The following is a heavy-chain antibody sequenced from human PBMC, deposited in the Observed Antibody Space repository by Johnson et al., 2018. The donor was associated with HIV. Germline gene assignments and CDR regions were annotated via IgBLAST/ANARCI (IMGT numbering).Heavy chain of an antibody. Sequence: VQLVESGGGLVQPGGSLRLSCAASGFTFSSYAMSWVRQAPGKGLEWVSAISWNSGSIGHADSVKGRFTISRDNAKNSLHLQMSSLRAEDTALYYCAKGATRYKTDGSKHDGAFDIWGHGTTVTVSS. CDR2: ISWNSGSI. CDR3: AKGATRYKTDGSKHDGAFDI. D-gene: IGHD1-26*01. CDR1: GFTFSSYA. V-gene: IGHV3-9*01. J-gene: IGHJ3*02.